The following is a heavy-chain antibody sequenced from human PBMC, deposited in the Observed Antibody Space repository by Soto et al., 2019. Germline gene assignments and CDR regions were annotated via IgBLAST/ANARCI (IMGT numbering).Heavy chain of an antibody. CDR1: GFTFSSYA. Sequence: QVQLVESGGGVVQPGRSLRLSCAASGFTFSSYAMHWVRQAPGKGLEWVAVISYDGSNKYYADSVKGRFTISRDNSKNTLYLQMNSLRAEDTAVYYCAREALALGSSGYYLDYWGQGTLVTVSS. J-gene: IGHJ4*02. CDR3: AREALALGSSGYYLDY. V-gene: IGHV3-30-3*01. CDR2: ISYDGSNK. D-gene: IGHD3-10*01.